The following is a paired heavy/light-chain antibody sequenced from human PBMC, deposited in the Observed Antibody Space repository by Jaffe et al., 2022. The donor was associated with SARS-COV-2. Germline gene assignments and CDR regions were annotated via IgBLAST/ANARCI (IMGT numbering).Light chain of an antibody. V-gene: IGKV3-11*01. CDR1: QSISNY. CDR2: DGS. J-gene: IGKJ1*01. CDR3: QQRTNWPPWT. Sequence: EIVLTQSPATLSLSPGDRATLSCRASQSISNYLAWYQQKPGQPPRLLIYDGSNRATGVPARISGRGSGTDFTLTISSLEPEDFAVYYCQQRTNWPPWTFGQGTKVEIK.
Heavy chain of an antibody. V-gene: IGHV3-21*01. CDR1: GFTFSTYS. Sequence: EEQVVESGGGLVKPGGSLRLSCAASGFTFSTYSMHWVRQAPGKGLEWVASISSNSAYIYYADSVRGRFTLSRDNANDSLSLQMSSLRVEDTAVYFCARDEGDAFDIWGQGAMVTVSS. J-gene: IGHJ3*02. CDR3: ARDEGDAFDI. CDR2: ISSNSAYI.